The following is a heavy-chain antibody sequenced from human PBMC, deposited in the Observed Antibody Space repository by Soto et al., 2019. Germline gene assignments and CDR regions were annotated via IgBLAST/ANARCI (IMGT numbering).Heavy chain of an antibody. Sequence: QVQLVESGGGVVQPGRSLRLSCAASGFTFSSYGMHWVRQAPGKGLEWVAVIWYDGSNKYYADSVKGRFTISRDNSKNPLYLPMNIMGDEDTAVYYCARDLLDWYDIHWHDYYFDHWGQGTLVTVSS. CDR2: IWYDGSNK. V-gene: IGHV3-33*01. J-gene: IGHJ4*02. D-gene: IGHD1-1*01. CDR1: GFTFSSYG. CDR3: ARDLLDWYDIHWHDYYFDH.